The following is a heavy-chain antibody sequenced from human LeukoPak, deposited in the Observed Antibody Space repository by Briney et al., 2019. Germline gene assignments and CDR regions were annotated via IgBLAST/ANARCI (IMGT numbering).Heavy chain of an antibody. V-gene: IGHV1-2*02. CDR2: NNRNSSYT. J-gene: IGHJ4*02. Sequence: ASVKVSCKASVSTFTGYYMHWVRRARGQGVGGNICNNRNSSYTNSAQKFQGRVTITRDKSISTAYMELSRLGSDDSAVYYCARDLAGGTQEVYWGQGTLVTVSS. CDR1: VSTFTGYY. CDR3: ARDLAGGTQEVY. D-gene: IGHD1-1*01.